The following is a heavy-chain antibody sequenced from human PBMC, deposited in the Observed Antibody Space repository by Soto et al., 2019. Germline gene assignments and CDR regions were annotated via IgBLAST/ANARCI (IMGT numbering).Heavy chain of an antibody. CDR1: GFTFSSYA. D-gene: IGHD6-6*01. CDR2: ISGSGGGT. CDR3: AKVFTLWYRRSSGWFDP. V-gene: IGHV3-23*01. Sequence: GGSLRLSCAASGFTFSSYAMSLVRQSPGKGLEWVSAISGSGGGTYYADSVKGRFTISRDNSKNTLYLQMKSLRAEDTAVYYCAKVFTLWYRRSSGWFDPSGQGTLVTLSS. J-gene: IGHJ5*02.